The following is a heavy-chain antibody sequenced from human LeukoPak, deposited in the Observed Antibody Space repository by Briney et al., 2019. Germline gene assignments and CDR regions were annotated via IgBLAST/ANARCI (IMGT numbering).Heavy chain of an antibody. J-gene: IGHJ4*02. CDR3: ARVRAVAGTPFDY. Sequence: SETLSLTCTVSGYSISSGYYWGWIRQPPGKGLEWIGSIYHSGSTYYNPSLKSRVTISLDTSKNQFSLKVRSVTAADTAVYFCARVRAVAGTPFDYWGQGTLVTVSS. D-gene: IGHD6-19*01. CDR1: GYSISSGYY. V-gene: IGHV4-38-2*02. CDR2: IYHSGST.